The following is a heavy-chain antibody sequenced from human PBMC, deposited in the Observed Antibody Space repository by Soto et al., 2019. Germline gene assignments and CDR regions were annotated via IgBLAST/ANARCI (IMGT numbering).Heavy chain of an antibody. Sequence: QVQLQESGPGLVKPSETLSLTCTVSGDSTSNYYWSWIRQPPGKGLEWIAYIPYSGSINYNPSLKSRVTLSADTSRNLFSLKPASVTAPDTAVYYCAEARDAVFFDYWGLGTLVTVSS. V-gene: IGHV4-59*08. CDR1: GDSTSNYY. CDR3: AEARDAVFFDY. CDR2: IPYSGSI. D-gene: IGHD2-2*01. J-gene: IGHJ4*02.